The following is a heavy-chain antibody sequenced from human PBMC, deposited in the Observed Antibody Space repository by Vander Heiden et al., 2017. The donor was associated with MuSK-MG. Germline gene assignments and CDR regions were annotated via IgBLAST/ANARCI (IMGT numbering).Heavy chain of an antibody. Sequence: EVQLVESGGGLVQPGGSLRLSCAASGFTFSSYSMNWVRQAPGKGLEWVSYISSSSSTIYYADSVKGRFTISRDNAKNSLYLQMNSLRDEDTAVYYCAREGPVVVVAATKHDAFDIWGQGTMVTVSS. CDR3: AREGPVVVVAATKHDAFDI. CDR2: ISSSSSTI. CDR1: GFTFSSYS. V-gene: IGHV3-48*02. J-gene: IGHJ3*02. D-gene: IGHD2-15*01.